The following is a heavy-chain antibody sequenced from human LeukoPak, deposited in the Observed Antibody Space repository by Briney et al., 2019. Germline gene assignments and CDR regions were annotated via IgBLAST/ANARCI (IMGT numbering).Heavy chain of an antibody. CDR3: AKGKVVSSPYYYYGMDV. CDR1: GFTFSSYA. Sequence: PGGSLRLSCAASGFTFSSYAMSWVRQAPGKGLEWVSAISGSGGSTYYADSVKGRFTISRDNSKNTLYLQMNSLRAEDTAVYYCAKGKVVSSPYYYYGMDVWGQGTTVTVSS. D-gene: IGHD2-2*01. CDR2: ISGSGGST. V-gene: IGHV3-23*01. J-gene: IGHJ6*02.